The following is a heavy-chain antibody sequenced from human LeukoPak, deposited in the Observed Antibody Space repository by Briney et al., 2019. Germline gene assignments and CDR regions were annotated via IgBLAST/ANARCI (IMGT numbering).Heavy chain of an antibody. J-gene: IGHJ4*02. Sequence: GGSLRLSCAASGFTFSSYSMNWVRQAPGKGLEWVSSISSSSSYIYYADSEKGRFTISRDNAKNSLYLQMNSLRAEDTAVYYCARVHSSGWSDDYWGQGTLVTVSS. D-gene: IGHD6-19*01. CDR1: GFTFSSYS. V-gene: IGHV3-21*01. CDR3: ARVHSSGWSDDY. CDR2: ISSSSSYI.